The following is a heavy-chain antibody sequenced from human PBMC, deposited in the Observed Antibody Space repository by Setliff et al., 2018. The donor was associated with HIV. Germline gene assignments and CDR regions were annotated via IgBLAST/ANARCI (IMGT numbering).Heavy chain of an antibody. J-gene: IGHJ4*02. V-gene: IGHV1-2*02. Sequence: ASVKVSCRTSGYTFTVNHLHWVRQAPGQGVEWVGKISPDSGDTFYAQKFQGRVTLTRDTSITTAYMELSTLRDDDTAVYYCARDAGAPGRGNPLDYWGQGTLVTVSS. CDR3: ARDAGAPGRGNPLDY. D-gene: IGHD3-10*01. CDR1: GYTFTVNH. CDR2: ISPDSGDT.